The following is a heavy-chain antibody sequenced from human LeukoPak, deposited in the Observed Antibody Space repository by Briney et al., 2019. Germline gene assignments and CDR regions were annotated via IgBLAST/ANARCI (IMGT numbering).Heavy chain of an antibody. Sequence: GGSLRLSCAASGFTFSRYSMTWVRQAPGKGLEWVSSISSSGDYKYYADSVKGRFTISRDNSKNTLYLQMNSLRAEDTAVYYCARSEMATILGFDYWGQGTLVTVSS. V-gene: IGHV3-21*04. J-gene: IGHJ4*02. D-gene: IGHD5-24*01. CDR1: GFTFSRYS. CDR2: ISSSGDYK. CDR3: ARSEMATILGFDY.